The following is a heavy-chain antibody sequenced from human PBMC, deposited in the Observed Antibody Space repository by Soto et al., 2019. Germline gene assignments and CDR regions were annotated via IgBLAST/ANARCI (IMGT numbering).Heavy chain of an antibody. CDR2: IYYSGST. Sequence: QVQLQASGPGLVKPSQTLSLTCTVSGGSISSGGYYWSWIRQHPGKGLEWIGYIYYSGSTYYNPSLKSRVTISVDTSKNQFSLKLSSVTAADTAVYYCARLGYCSGGSCYSDDYWGQGTLVTVSS. D-gene: IGHD2-15*01. J-gene: IGHJ4*02. CDR3: ARLGYCSGGSCYSDDY. V-gene: IGHV4-31*03. CDR1: GGSISSGGYY.